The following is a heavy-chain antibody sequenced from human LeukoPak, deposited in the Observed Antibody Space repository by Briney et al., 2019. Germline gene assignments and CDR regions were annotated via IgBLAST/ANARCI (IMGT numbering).Heavy chain of an antibody. Sequence: GGSLRLSCAASGFTVSYNYMTWVRQAPGKGLEWVSVIYSGDPTYYADSVKGRFTISRDNSRSTLYLQMNSLRPEDTGVYYCASHTSSWNFNWYFDLWGRGTLVSVSS. CDR3: ASHTSSWNFNWYFDL. V-gene: IGHV3-66*02. CDR1: GFTVSYNY. D-gene: IGHD6-13*01. J-gene: IGHJ2*01. CDR2: IYSGDPT.